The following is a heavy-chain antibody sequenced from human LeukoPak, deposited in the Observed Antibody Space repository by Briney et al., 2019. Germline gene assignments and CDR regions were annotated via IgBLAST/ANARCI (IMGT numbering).Heavy chain of an antibody. CDR3: ARGRVYCGGDCYSQTFDY. V-gene: IGHV4-38-2*01. CDR2: IYHSGST. D-gene: IGHD2-21*02. Sequence: SETLSLTCAVYGGSFSGYYWGWIRQPPGKGLEWIGSIYHSGSTYYNPSLKSRVTISVDTSKNQFSLKLSSVTAADTAVYYCARGRVYCGGDCYSQTFDYWGQGTLVTVSS. CDR1: GGSFSGYY. J-gene: IGHJ4*02.